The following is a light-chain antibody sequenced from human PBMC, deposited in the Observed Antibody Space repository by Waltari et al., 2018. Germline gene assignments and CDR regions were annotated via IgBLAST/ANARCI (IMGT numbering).Light chain of an antibody. V-gene: IGLV2-14*01. CDR2: EVK. J-gene: IGLJ3*02. Sequence: QSALTQPASASGSPGQSITLSCTGTSSDIGRYNTVSWYPQYPGKAPQIIIYEVKNRPSGVSTRFSGSTSGNTASLTISALQADDEAYFYCSSYTGDNILLFGGGTKVTVL. CDR3: SSYTGDNILL. CDR1: SSDIGRYNT.